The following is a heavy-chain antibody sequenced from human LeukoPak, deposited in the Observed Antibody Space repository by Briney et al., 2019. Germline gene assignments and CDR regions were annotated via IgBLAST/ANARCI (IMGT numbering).Heavy chain of an antibody. Sequence: SETLSLTCTVSGGSISSYYWSWIRQPPGKGLEWIGYIYYSGSTNYNPSLKSRVTISVDTSKNQFSLKLSSVTAADTAVYYCARADSSSWYEVDYWGQGTLVTVSP. CDR1: GGSISSYY. CDR2: IYYSGST. J-gene: IGHJ4*02. V-gene: IGHV4-59*01. CDR3: ARADSSSWYEVDY. D-gene: IGHD6-13*01.